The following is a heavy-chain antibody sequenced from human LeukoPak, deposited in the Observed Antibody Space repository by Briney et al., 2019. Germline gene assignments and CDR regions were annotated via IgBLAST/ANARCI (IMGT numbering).Heavy chain of an antibody. V-gene: IGHV4-59*01. CDR1: GGSISSYY. CDR2: IYYSGST. CDR3: AREDYYYYMDV. J-gene: IGHJ6*03. Sequence: SETLSLTCTVSGGSISSYYWSWIRQPPGKGLEWIGYIYYSGSTNYNPSLKSRVTISVDTSKNQFSLKLSSLTAADTAVYYCAREDYYYYMDVWGKGTTVTVSS.